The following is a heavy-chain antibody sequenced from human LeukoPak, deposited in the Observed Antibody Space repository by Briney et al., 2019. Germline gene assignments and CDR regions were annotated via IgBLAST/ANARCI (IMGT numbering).Heavy chain of an antibody. Sequence: ASVKVSCKASGYTFTSYGISWVRQAPGQGLEWMGWISAYNGNTNYAQKLQGRVTMTTDTSTSTAYMELRSLRSDDTAVYYCTGDERRGTYGHWFDPWGQGTLVTVSS. D-gene: IGHD3-16*01. V-gene: IGHV1-18*01. CDR1: GYTFTSYG. CDR3: TGDERRGTYGHWFDP. J-gene: IGHJ5*02. CDR2: ISAYNGNT.